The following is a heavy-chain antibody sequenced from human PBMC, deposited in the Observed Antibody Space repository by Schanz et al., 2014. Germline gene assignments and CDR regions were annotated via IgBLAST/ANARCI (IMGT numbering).Heavy chain of an antibody. V-gene: IGHV1-69*04. J-gene: IGHJ6*02. CDR2: FIPMVDVA. D-gene: IGHD3-9*01. CDR1: GGSFSNHG. CDR3: AKDAADFLAGYYLES. Sequence: QVPLMQSGAEVAEPGSSVKVSCRASGGSFSNHGLTWVRQAPGQGLEWLGRFIPMVDVAKYSDKFQGRVIMTADKSTNVFYMQLSGLTSEDTAVYYCAKDAADFLAGYYLESWGQGTTVTVSS.